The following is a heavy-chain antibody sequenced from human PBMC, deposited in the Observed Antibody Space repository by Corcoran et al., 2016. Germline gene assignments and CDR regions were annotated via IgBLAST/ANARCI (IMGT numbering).Heavy chain of an antibody. CDR1: GYTFSNYW. J-gene: IGHJ4*02. V-gene: IGHV5-51*01. CDR2: IYPGDSDT. CDR3: ARSCSGGSCIGND. D-gene: IGHD2-15*01. Sequence: EVQLVQYGAEVQKPGESLKISGTGSGYTFSNYWIAWVRQMPGKGLEWMGIIYPGDSDTRYSPSFQGQVTHSADKSISTAYLQWSSLKASDTAMYYCARSCSGGSCIGNDWGQGTRVTVSS.